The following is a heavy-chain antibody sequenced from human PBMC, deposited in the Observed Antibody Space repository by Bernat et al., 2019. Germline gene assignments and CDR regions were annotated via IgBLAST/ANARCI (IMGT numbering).Heavy chain of an antibody. V-gene: IGHV3-33*01. CDR1: GFTFSSYG. Sequence: QVQLVESGGGVVQPGRSLRLSCAASGFTFSSYGMHWVRQAPGKGLEWVAMMWYDGSNKYYADSVKGRFTISRDNSKNTLYLLMNSLRAEDTAVYYCARGFSNYDPFDYWGQGTLVTVSS. J-gene: IGHJ4*02. D-gene: IGHD4-11*01. CDR3: ARGFSNYDPFDY. CDR2: MWYDGSNK.